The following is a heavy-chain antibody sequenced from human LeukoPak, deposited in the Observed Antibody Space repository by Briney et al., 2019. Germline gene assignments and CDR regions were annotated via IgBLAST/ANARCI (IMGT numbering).Heavy chain of an antibody. CDR1: GGSISSGGYS. D-gene: IGHD2-15*01. CDR3: ARDDGGSWDY. J-gene: IGHJ4*02. Sequence: SETLSLTCAVSGGSISSGGYSWSWIRQPPGKGLEWIGYIYHSGSTYYNPSLKSRVTISVDRSKNQFSLKLSSVTAADTAVYYCARDDGGSWDYWGQGTLVTVSS. V-gene: IGHV4-30-2*01. CDR2: IYHSGST.